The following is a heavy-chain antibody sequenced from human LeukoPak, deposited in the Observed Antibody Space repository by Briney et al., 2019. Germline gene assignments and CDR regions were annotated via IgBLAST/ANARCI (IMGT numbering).Heavy chain of an antibody. J-gene: IGHJ4*02. Sequence: SETLSLTCAVYGGSFSGYYWSWIRQPPGKGLEWIGEINHSGSTNYNPSLKSRVTISVDTSKNQFSLKLSSVTAADTAVYYCTRKGIYRGSLDYWGQGTLVTVSS. CDR1: GGSFSGYY. V-gene: IGHV4-34*01. CDR2: INHSGST. CDR3: TRKGIYRGSLDY. D-gene: IGHD3-16*02.